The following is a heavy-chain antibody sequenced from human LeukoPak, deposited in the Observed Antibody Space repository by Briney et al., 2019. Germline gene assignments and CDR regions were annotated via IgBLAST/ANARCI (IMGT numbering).Heavy chain of an antibody. CDR2: IKQDGSKK. V-gene: IGHV3-7*03. CDR1: GFTFSSYW. Sequence: GGSLRLSCAASGFTFSSYWMTWVRQAPGKGLEWVANIKQDGSKKNYVDSVKGRFTISRDNAKNSLYLQVNSLRAEDTAVYYCATPLDYYDSSGYHQGGDWGQGTLVTVSS. D-gene: IGHD3-22*01. J-gene: IGHJ4*02. CDR3: ATPLDYYDSSGYHQGGD.